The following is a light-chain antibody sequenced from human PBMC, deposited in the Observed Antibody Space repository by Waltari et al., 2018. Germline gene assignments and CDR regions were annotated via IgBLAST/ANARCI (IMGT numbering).Light chain of an antibody. Sequence: QSVLTQPPSTSGTPGPRVTISCSGSTSNIGRNYVSWYQRVPGMAPNLLIYTNNQRPSGVPDRFSGSKSGTSASLAISALRSEDEADYYCAAWDDSLSAVPFGGGTKVTVL. J-gene: IGLJ2*01. CDR3: AAWDDSLSAVP. CDR2: TNN. CDR1: TSNIGRNY. V-gene: IGLV1-47*01.